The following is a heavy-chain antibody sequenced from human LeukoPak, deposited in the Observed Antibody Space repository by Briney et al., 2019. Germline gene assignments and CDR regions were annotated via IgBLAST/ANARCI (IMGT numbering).Heavy chain of an antibody. CDR3: ARVGPLRRITFGGVILNWFDP. J-gene: IGHJ5*02. CDR2: INHSGST. Sequence: SETLSLTCAVYGGSFSGYYWSWIRQPPGKGLEWIGEINHSGSTNYNPSLKSRVTISVDTSKNQFSLKLSSVTAADTAVYYCARVGPLRRITFGGVILNWFDPWGQGTLVTVYS. D-gene: IGHD3-16*01. V-gene: IGHV4-34*01. CDR1: GGSFSGYY.